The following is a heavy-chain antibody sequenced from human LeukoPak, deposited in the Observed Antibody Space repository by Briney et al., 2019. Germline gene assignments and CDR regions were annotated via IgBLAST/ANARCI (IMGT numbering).Heavy chain of an antibody. D-gene: IGHD3-22*01. J-gene: IGHJ4*02. CDR1: GGSFSGYY. CDR2: INHSGST. CDR3: ARAIQNYYDSSGYIDY. V-gene: IGHV4-34*01. Sequence: SETLSLTCAVYGGSFSGYYWSWIRQPPGKGLEWIGEINHSGSTNYNPSLKSRVTISVDTSKNRFSLKLSSVTAADTAVYYCARAIQNYYDSSGYIDYWGQGTLVTVSS.